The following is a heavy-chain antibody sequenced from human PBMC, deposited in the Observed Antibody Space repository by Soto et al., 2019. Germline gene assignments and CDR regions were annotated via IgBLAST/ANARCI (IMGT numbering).Heavy chain of an antibody. V-gene: IGHV2-5*01. D-gene: IGHD2-15*01. CDR2: IYWNDDK. CDR3: AHSNGYCSGGSCYSRVFQH. J-gene: IGHJ1*01. Sequence: SGPTLVNPTQTLTLTCTFSGFSLSTSGVGVGWIRQPPGKALEWLALIYWNDDKRYSPSLKSRLTITKDTSKNQVVLTMTNMDPVDTATYYCAHSNGYCSGGSCYSRVFQHWGQGTRVTDSS. CDR1: GFSLSTSGVG.